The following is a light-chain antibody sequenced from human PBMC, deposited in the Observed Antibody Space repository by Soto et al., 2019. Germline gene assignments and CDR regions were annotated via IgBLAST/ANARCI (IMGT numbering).Light chain of an antibody. Sequence: QSVLTQPPSASGSPGQSVAISCTATSSDVGGYNYVSWYQQHPGKAPKLMIYEVNKRPSGVPDRFSGSKSGNTASLTVSGLQAEDDADYYCSSYAGSSNVFGTGTKVTVL. CDR2: EVN. J-gene: IGLJ1*01. CDR1: SSDVGGYNY. CDR3: SSYAGSSNV. V-gene: IGLV2-8*01.